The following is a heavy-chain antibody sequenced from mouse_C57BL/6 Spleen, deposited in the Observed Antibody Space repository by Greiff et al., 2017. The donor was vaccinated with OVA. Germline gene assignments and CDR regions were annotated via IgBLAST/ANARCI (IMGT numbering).Heavy chain of an antibody. J-gene: IGHJ4*01. D-gene: IGHD1-1*01. CDR1: GFTFSDYY. Sequence: DVQLVESGGGLVQPGGSLKLSCAASGFTFSDYYMYWVRQTPEKRLEWVAYISNGGGSTYYPDTVKGRFTISRDNAKNTLYLQMSRLKSEDTAMYYCARHKLRWAMDYWGQGTSVTVSS. CDR2: ISNGGGST. V-gene: IGHV5-12*01. CDR3: ARHKLRWAMDY.